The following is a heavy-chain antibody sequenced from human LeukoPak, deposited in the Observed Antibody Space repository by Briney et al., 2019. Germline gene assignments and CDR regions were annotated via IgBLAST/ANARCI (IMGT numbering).Heavy chain of an antibody. J-gene: IGHJ5*02. V-gene: IGHV3-53*01. Sequence: GGSLRLSCAASGFTVSDNYMSWVRQAPGKGLEWVSVMYGGGDTYYADSVKGRFTFSRDISKNTLYLQMNGLRTEDTAMYYCARDAPQVPAAGVLASWGQGTLVTVSS. CDR2: MYGGGDT. D-gene: IGHD6-13*01. CDR1: GFTVSDNY. CDR3: ARDAPQVPAAGVLAS.